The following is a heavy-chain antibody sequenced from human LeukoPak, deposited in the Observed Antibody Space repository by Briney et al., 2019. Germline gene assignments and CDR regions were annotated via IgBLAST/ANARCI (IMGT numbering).Heavy chain of an antibody. D-gene: IGHD6-19*01. J-gene: IGHJ6*03. V-gene: IGHV3-21*04. Sequence: GGSLRLSCAASGFTFSTYWMSWVRQAPGKGLEWVSSISSSSSYIYYADSVKGRFTISRDNAKNSLYLQMNSLRAEDTAVYYCARAGYSSGWYNYYYYYMDVWGKGTTVTISS. CDR1: GFTFSTYW. CDR2: ISSSSSYI. CDR3: ARAGYSSGWYNYYYYYMDV.